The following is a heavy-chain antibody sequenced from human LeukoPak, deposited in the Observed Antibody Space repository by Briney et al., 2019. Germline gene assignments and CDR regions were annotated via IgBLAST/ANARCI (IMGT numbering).Heavy chain of an antibody. V-gene: IGHV3-21*01. Sequence: KSGGSLRLSCAASGFTFSTYSMNWVRQAPGKGLEWVSSISTSSGYIYYADSVKGRFTISRDNAKNSLYLQMDSLRAEDTAVYYCARRYGSGSSGTFDYWGQGTLVTVSS. D-gene: IGHD3-10*01. CDR2: ISTSSGYI. CDR3: ARRYGSGSSGTFDY. J-gene: IGHJ4*02. CDR1: GFTFSTYS.